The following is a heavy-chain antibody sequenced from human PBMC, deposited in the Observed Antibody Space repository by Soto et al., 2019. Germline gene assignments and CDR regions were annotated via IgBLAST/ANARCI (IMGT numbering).Heavy chain of an antibody. Sequence: SETLSLTCTVSGGSISSGGYYWSWIRQHPGKGLEWIGYIYYSGSTYYNPSLKSRVTISVDRSKNQFSLKLSSVTAADTAVYYCARGRHCRGGSCYSGYYGIDVWGQGTTVTVSS. CDR1: GGSISSGGYY. J-gene: IGHJ6*02. CDR2: IYYSGST. V-gene: IGHV4-31*03. CDR3: ARGRHCRGGSCYSGYYGIDV. D-gene: IGHD2-15*01.